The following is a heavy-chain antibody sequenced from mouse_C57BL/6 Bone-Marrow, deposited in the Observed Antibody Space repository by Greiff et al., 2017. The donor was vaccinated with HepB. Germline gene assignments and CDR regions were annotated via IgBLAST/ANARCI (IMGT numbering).Heavy chain of an antibody. J-gene: IGHJ3*01. CDR2: INPNNGGT. CDR3: ARSKGYYSNYIFAY. V-gene: IGHV1-18*01. Sequence: DVKLVESGPELVKPGASVKIPCKASGYTFTDYNMDWVKQSHGKSLEWIGDINPNNGGTIYNQKFKGKATLTVDKSSSTAYMELRSLTSEDTAVYYCARSKGYYSNYIFAYWGQGTLVTVSA. D-gene: IGHD2-5*01. CDR1: GYTFTDYN.